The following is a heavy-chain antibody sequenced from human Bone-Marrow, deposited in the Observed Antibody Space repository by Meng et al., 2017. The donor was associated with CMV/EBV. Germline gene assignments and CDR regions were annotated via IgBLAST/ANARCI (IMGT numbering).Heavy chain of an antibody. CDR1: GFSFSSYS. V-gene: IGHV3-21*01. J-gene: IGHJ4*02. CDR2: ISSSSDYI. CDR3: ARDLLGGSYYPFDY. D-gene: IGHD1-26*01. Sequence: GGSLRLSCAASGFSFSSYSMNWVRQAPGKGLEWVSSISSSSDYIYYADSVKGRFTISRDNAKNSLYLQMNGLRAEDTAVYYCARDLLGGSYYPFDYWGQGTLVTVSS.